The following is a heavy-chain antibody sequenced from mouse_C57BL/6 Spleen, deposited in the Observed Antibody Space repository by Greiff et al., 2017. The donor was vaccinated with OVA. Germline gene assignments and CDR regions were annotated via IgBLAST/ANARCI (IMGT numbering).Heavy chain of an antibody. J-gene: IGHJ1*03. CDR1: GYTFTSYW. CDR2: IDPSDSYT. D-gene: IGHD1-1*02. Sequence: VQLQQPGAELVMPGASVKLSCKASGYTFTSYWMHWVKQRPGQGLEWIGEIDPSDSYTNYNQKFKGKSTLTVDKSSSTAYMQLSSLTSEDSAVYYCARAWYRHFDVWGTGTTVTVSS. CDR3: ARAWYRHFDV. V-gene: IGHV1-69*01.